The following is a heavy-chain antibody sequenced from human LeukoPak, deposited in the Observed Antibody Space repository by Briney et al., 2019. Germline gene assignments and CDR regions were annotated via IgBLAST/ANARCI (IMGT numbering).Heavy chain of an antibody. Sequence: SETLSLTCTVSGASFSSASYWTWIRPPPGKGVEWIAHIYNGVNTNYNPSLKSRVTISVDTSKNQFSLRLNSVTAADTAVYYCARSRAFNSGAFDPWGQGSLVTVSS. CDR3: ARSRAFNSGAFDP. J-gene: IGHJ5*02. CDR1: GASFSSASY. V-gene: IGHV4-61*01. D-gene: IGHD1-26*01. CDR2: IYNGVNT.